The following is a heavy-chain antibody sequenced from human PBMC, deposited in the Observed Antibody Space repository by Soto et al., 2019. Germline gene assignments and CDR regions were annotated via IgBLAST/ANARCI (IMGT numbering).Heavy chain of an antibody. Sequence: GASVKVSCKASGYTFTSYDVMGVRQATGQGLEWMGWVNPNSGNTDSAQKFQGRVTMTWDTSINTAYMEPSSLRSEDTAVYYCARGYYDTSGYYPIDFWGQGTLVTVSS. J-gene: IGHJ4*02. CDR2: VNPNSGNT. V-gene: IGHV1-8*01. CDR1: GYTFTSYD. D-gene: IGHD3-22*01. CDR3: ARGYYDTSGYYPIDF.